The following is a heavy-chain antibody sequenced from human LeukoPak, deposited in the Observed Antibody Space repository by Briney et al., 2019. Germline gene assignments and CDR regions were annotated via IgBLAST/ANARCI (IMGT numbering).Heavy chain of an antibody. J-gene: IGHJ4*02. V-gene: IGHV3-13*01. CDR2: IGTAGDT. D-gene: IGHD1-26*01. CDR1: GFTLSSYD. CDR3: ARGGGSYFGPQTTFDY. Sequence: GGSLRLSCAASGFTLSSYDMHWVRQATGKGLEWVSAIGTAGDTYYPGSVKGRFTISRDNAENSLYLQMNSLRAEDTAVYYCARGGGSYFGPQTTFDYWGRGTLVTVSS.